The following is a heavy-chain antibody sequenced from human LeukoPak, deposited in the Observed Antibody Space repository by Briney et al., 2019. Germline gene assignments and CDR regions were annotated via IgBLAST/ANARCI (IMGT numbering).Heavy chain of an antibody. J-gene: IGHJ6*03. CDR2: IYYSGST. CDR3: ARIYSNYNYMDV. D-gene: IGHD4-11*01. CDR1: GGSISSYY. Sequence: PSETLSLTCTVSGGSISSYYWSWIRQPPGKGLEWIGYIYYSGSTNYNPPLKSRVTISVDTSKNQFSLKLSSVTAADTAVYYCARIYSNYNYMDVWGKGTTVTVSS. V-gene: IGHV4-59*01.